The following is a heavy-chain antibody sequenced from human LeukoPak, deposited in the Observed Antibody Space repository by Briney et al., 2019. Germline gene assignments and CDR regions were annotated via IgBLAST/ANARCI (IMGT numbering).Heavy chain of an antibody. V-gene: IGHV3-23*01. CDR3: AKDLRSLRSATDPHYFDS. D-gene: IGHD6-13*01. Sequence: PGGSLRLSCAASGSTFSSYAMSWVRQAPGKGLEWVSAISGSGASTNYADSVKGRFAISRDNSKTTMYLQMNSLRAEDTAVYFCAKDLRSLRSATDPHYFDSWGQGTLVTVSS. J-gene: IGHJ4*02. CDR2: ISGSGAST. CDR1: GSTFSSYA.